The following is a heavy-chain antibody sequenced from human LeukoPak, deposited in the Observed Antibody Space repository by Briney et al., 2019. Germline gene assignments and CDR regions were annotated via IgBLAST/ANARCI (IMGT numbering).Heavy chain of an antibody. V-gene: IGHV3-49*04. CDR3: TVVVVPAANDAFDI. D-gene: IGHD2-2*01. CDR2: IRSKAYGGTT. J-gene: IGHJ3*02. Sequence: PGGSLRLSCAASGFTFSNYEMNWVRQAPGKGLGWVGFIRSKAYGGTTEYAASVKGRFTISRDDSKSIAYLQMNSLKTEDTAVYYCTVVVVPAANDAFDIWGQGTMVTVSS. CDR1: GFTFSNYE.